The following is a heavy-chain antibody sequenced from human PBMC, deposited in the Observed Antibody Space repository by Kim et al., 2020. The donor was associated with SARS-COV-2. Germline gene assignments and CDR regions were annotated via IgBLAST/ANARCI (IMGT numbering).Heavy chain of an antibody. J-gene: IGHJ4*01. Sequence: SETLSLTCTVSGDSFSTYYWSWIRQTPGKGLEWIGYIYYAGRTNYNPSLKSRVTMSLDTSKNHFSLKLRSVTAADTAVYYCARDRIPVTAYFDYWGHRTLVTVSS. CDR2: IYYAGRT. V-gene: IGHV4-59*01. CDR1: GDSFSTYY. CDR3: ARDRIPVTAYFDY. D-gene: IGHD6-19*01.